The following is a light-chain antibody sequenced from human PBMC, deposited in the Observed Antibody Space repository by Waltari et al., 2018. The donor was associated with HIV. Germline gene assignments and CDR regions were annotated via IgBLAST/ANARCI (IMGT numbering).Light chain of an antibody. CDR2: EVN. V-gene: IGLV2-23*02. CDR3: CSYAGSSTHV. CDR1: SSDVGRYNV. J-gene: IGLJ1*01. Sequence: QSALTQPASVSGSPGQSITISCTGTSSDVGRYNVVSWYQQHPGKAPKIMIYEVNKRPAGVSNRFSGSKSGNTASLTISGLQAEDEADYHCCSYAGSSTHVFGTRTKVTVL.